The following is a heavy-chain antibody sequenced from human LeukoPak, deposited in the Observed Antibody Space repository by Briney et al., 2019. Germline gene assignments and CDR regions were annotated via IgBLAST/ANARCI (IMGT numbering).Heavy chain of an antibody. CDR3: ARDRGYSYGHGPPPWFDP. D-gene: IGHD5-18*01. Sequence: SETLSLTCAVSGGSISSGGYSWSWIRQPPGKGLEWIGYIYHSGSTYYNPSLKSRVTISVDRSKNQFSLKLNSVTAADTAVYYCARDRGYSYGHGPPPWFDPWGQGTLVTVSS. CDR1: GGSISSGGYS. CDR2: IYHSGST. J-gene: IGHJ5*02. V-gene: IGHV4-30-2*01.